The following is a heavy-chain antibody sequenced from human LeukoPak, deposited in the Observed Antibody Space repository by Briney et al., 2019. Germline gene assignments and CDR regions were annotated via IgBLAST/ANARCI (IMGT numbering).Heavy chain of an antibody. CDR2: MNPNSGNT. J-gene: IGHJ3*02. CDR1: GYTFTSYD. V-gene: IGHV1-8*03. Sequence: ASVKVSCKASGYTFTSYDINWVRQATGQGLEWMGWMNPNSGNTGYAQKFQGRVTITRNTSISTAYIELSSLRSEDTAVYYCFIAARHDAFDIWGQGTMVTVSS. CDR3: FIAARHDAFDI. D-gene: IGHD6-6*01.